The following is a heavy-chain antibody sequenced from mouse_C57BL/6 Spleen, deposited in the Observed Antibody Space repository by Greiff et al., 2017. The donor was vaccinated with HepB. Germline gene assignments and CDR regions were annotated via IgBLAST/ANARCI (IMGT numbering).Heavy chain of an antibody. D-gene: IGHD1-1*01. Sequence: DVKLVESGGDLVKPGGSLKLSCAASGFTFSSYGMSWVRQTPDKRLEWVATISSGGSYTYYPDSVKGRFTITRDNAKNTLYLQMSSLKSEDTAMYYCARHSHYYGSSPYYFDYWGQGTTLTVSS. CDR3: ARHSHYYGSSPYYFDY. V-gene: IGHV5-6*02. CDR1: GFTFSSYG. J-gene: IGHJ2*01. CDR2: ISSGGSYT.